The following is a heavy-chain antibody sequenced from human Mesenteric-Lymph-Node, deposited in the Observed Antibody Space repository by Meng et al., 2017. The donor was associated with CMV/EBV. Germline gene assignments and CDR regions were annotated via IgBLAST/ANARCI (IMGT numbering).Heavy chain of an antibody. CDR2: IYYSGST. CDR1: GGSISSYY. D-gene: IGHD6-19*01. J-gene: IGHJ4*02. Sequence: LTCTVSGGSISSYYWSWIRQPPGKGLEWIGYIYYSGSTNYNPSLKSRVTISVDTSKNQFSLKLSSVTAADTAVYYCARLEQWLVFYYWGQGTLVTVSS. V-gene: IGHV4-59*08. CDR3: ARLEQWLVFYY.